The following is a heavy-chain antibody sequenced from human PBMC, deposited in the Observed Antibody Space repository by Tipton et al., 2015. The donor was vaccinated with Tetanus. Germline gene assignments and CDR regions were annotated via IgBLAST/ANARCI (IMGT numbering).Heavy chain of an antibody. D-gene: IGHD2-2*01. V-gene: IGHV4-61*08. CDR3: ARRSYCSSSRCFDAFDL. J-gene: IGHJ3*01. CDR2: IFHSGST. Sequence: TLSLTCAVSGGSISSGGYSWTWIRQPPGKGLEWIAYIFHSGSTNYSPSLKSRVAISMDTSKNQISLKLSSVTAADTAVYYCARRSYCSSSRCFDAFDLWGQGTMVTVSS. CDR1: GGSISSGGYS.